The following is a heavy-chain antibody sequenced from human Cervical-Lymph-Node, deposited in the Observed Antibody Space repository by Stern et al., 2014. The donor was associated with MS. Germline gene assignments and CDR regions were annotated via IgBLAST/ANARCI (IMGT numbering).Heavy chain of an antibody. V-gene: IGHV4-59*01. CDR2: INYRRNP. CDR1: YDSISSYY. CDR3: ARAFSDYHDSTPGY. D-gene: IGHD3-22*01. Sequence: QLVQSGPGLVKPSETLSLTCTVSYDSISSYYWTWLRQPPGKGLEWIGYINYRRNPNYNPALKSRVTISVDTSKNQFSLKLTSVTAADTAVYYCARAFSDYHDSTPGYWGQGTLVTVSS. J-gene: IGHJ4*02.